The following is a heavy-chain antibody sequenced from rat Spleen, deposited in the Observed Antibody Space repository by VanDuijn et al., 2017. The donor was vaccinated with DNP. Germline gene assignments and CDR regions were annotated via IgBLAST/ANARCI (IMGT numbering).Heavy chain of an antibody. Sequence: EVQLVESGGGLLQPGGSLKLSCVASGFTFNNYWMTWIRQVPGKGLEWIASIAPSGSSTHFPDSVEGRFTISRDDARSTLYLQMDSLKSEDTATYYCTAELGGYWGQGVMVTVSS. J-gene: IGHJ2*01. CDR3: TAELGGY. V-gene: IGHV5-31*01. D-gene: IGHD5-1*01. CDR1: GFTFNNYW. CDR2: IAPSGSST.